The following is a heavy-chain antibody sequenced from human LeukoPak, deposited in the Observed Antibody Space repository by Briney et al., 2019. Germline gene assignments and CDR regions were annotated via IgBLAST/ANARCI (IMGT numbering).Heavy chain of an antibody. J-gene: IGHJ5*02. CDR3: AREMVEVKGWFDP. V-gene: IGHV4-31*03. CDR1: GGSISSGGYY. Sequence: PSQTLSLTCTVSGGSISSGGYYWSWIRRHPGKGLEWIGYIYYSGSTYYNPSLKSRVTISVDTSKNQFSLKLSSVTAADTAVYYCAREMVEVKGWFDPWGQGTLATVSS. CDR2: IYYSGST. D-gene: IGHD2-8*01.